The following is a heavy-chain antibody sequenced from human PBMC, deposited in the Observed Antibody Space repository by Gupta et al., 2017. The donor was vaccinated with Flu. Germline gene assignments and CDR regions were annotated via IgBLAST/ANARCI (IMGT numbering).Heavy chain of an antibody. CDR1: GFTFSSDD. V-gene: IGHV3-13*04. J-gene: IGHJ2*01. CDR3: VRETPIGLAGTYWGYFDL. D-gene: IGHD6-19*01. CDR2: IGTGGDT. Sequence: EAQLVESGGDLRQPGGCLRVWCAGAGFTFSSDDFHWVRQTTGKGLEGVSVIGTGGDTYYVDSVNGLIIISRENAKNSLYLQMSSLRAEDTAVYYCVRETPIGLAGTYWGYFDLWGRGTLVTVSS.